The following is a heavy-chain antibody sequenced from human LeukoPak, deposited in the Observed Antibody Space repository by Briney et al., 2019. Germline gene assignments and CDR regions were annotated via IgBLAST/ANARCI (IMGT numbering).Heavy chain of an antibody. V-gene: IGHV3-21*04. CDR3: AKRIQSAMATGY. CDR2: ISSSSSYI. D-gene: IGHD5-18*01. J-gene: IGHJ4*02. CDR1: GFTFSSYT. Sequence: VGSLRLSCAASGFTFSSYTMNWVRQAPGKGLEWVSAISSSSSYIYYADSVKGRFTISRHNAKRSLYLQMNSLRAEDTAVYYCAKRIQSAMATGYWGQGTLVTVSS.